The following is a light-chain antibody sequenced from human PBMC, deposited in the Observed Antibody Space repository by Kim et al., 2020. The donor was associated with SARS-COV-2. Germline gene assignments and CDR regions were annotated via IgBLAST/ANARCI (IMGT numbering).Light chain of an antibody. J-gene: IGKJ5*01. Sequence: PSVLDRVTITCRASQSISSWLAWYQQKPGKAPKLLIYDASSLESWVPSRFSGSGSGTEFTLTISSLQPDDFATYYCQQYNSYPITFGQGTRLEIK. CDR3: QQYNSYPIT. CDR2: DAS. V-gene: IGKV1-5*01. CDR1: QSISSW.